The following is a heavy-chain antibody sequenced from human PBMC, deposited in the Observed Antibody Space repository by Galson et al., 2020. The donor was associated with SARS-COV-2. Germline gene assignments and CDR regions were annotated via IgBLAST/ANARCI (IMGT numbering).Heavy chain of an antibody. V-gene: IGHV1-2*02. Sequence: ASVKVSCKASGYTFTDYYIHWVRQAPGQGLEWMGWINPKSGGTDYAQNFQGRVTMTRDTSIGTAYMELSRLTSDDTAVYYCAKPAGWYSTSWYFASWGQGTLVTVSS. J-gene: IGHJ4*02. CDR3: AKPAGWYSTSWYFAS. D-gene: IGHD6-13*01. CDR1: GYTFTDYY. CDR2: INPKSGGT.